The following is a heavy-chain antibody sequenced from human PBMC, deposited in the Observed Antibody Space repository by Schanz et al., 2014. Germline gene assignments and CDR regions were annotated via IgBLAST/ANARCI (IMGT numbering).Heavy chain of an antibody. Sequence: EVQLLESGGGLVQPGGSLRLSCLASGFAFSSYGMNWLRQAPGKGLEWVSYISGSSRTIYYADSMKGRFTVSRDNAENALYLQMNSLRAEDTAVYYCARAGYDADNWFDPWGQGTLVTVSS. J-gene: IGHJ5*02. CDR2: ISGSSRTI. CDR1: GFAFSSYG. CDR3: ARAGYDADNWFDP. V-gene: IGHV3-48*01. D-gene: IGHD2-2*01.